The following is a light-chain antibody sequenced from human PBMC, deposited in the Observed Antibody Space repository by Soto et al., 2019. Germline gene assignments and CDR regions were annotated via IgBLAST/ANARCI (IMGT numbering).Light chain of an antibody. CDR3: QQRSNWPPVT. V-gene: IGKV3-11*01. Sequence: EIVLTQSPATLSLSPGERANLSCRASQSINSHLAWYRQKPGQAPRLLIYDASNRATGIPARFSGSGSGTDFTLTISSLEPEDFGVYYCQQRSNWPPVTFGGGTKVEIK. CDR1: QSINSH. CDR2: DAS. J-gene: IGKJ4*01.